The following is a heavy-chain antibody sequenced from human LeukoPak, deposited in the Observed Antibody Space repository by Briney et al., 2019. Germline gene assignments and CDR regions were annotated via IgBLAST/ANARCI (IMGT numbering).Heavy chain of an antibody. J-gene: IGHJ4*02. CDR3: ATQLVPGFDY. Sequence: ASVKVSCKASGGTFSSYAISWVRQAPGQGLEWMGGIIPIFGTANYAQKFQGRVTITADESTSTAYMELSSLRSEDTAVYYCATQLVPGFDYWGQGTLVTVSP. CDR2: IIPIFGTA. V-gene: IGHV1-69*01. CDR1: GGTFSSYA. D-gene: IGHD6-13*01.